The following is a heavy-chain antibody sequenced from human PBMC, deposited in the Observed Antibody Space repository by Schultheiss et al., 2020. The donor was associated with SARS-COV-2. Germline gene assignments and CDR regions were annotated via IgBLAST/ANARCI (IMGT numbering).Heavy chain of an antibody. J-gene: IGHJ4*02. CDR1: GFTFSSYG. Sequence: GGSLRLSCAASGFTFSSYGMHWVRQAPGKGLEWVAVIWYDGSNKYYADSVKGRFTISRDNSKNTLYLQMNSLRAEDTAVYYCAKEDYGDYFDYWGQGTLVTVSS. V-gene: IGHV3-30*02. CDR2: IWYDGSNK. D-gene: IGHD4-17*01. CDR3: AKEDYGDYFDY.